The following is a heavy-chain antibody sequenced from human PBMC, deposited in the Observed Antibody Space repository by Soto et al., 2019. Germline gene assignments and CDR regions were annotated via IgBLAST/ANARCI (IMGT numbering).Heavy chain of an antibody. CDR1: GGSISSSSYY. CDR3: ARLAAAQLDY. D-gene: IGHD6-13*01. V-gene: IGHV4-39*01. CDR2: IYYSGST. Sequence: PSETLSLTCTVSGGSISSSSYYWGWIRQPPGKGLEWIGSIYYSGSTYYNPSLKSRVTISVDTSKNQFSLKLSSVTAADTAVYYCARLAAAQLDYWGQGTLVPVSS. J-gene: IGHJ4*02.